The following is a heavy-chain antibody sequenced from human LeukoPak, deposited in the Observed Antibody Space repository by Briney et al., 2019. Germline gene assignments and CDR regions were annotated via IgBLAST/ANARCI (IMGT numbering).Heavy chain of an antibody. J-gene: IGHJ6*02. CDR1: GFTFSSYA. CDR2: ISGSGGST. Sequence: GGSLRLSCAASGFTFSSYAMSWVRQAPGKGLEWVSAISGSGGSTYYADSVKGRFTISRDNSKNTLYLQMNSLRAEDTAVYYCASLGGYDILTGYYIPLCYGMDVWGQGTTVTVSS. D-gene: IGHD3-9*01. V-gene: IGHV3-23*01. CDR3: ASLGGYDILTGYYIPLCYGMDV.